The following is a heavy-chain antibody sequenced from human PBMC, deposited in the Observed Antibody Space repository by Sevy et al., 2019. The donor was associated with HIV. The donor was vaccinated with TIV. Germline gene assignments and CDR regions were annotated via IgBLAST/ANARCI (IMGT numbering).Heavy chain of an antibody. V-gene: IGHV3-23*01. CDR2: ISGSGGST. D-gene: IGHD1-26*01. J-gene: IGHJ3*02. CDR3: AKVDVVGTTEDAFDI. CDR1: GFTFRSYA. Sequence: GGSLRLSCAASGFTFRSYAMSWVRQAPGKGLEWVSAISGSGGSTSYADSVKGRFTISRDNSKNTRYLQMNSLRAEDTAVYYCAKVDVVGTTEDAFDIWGQGTMVTVSS.